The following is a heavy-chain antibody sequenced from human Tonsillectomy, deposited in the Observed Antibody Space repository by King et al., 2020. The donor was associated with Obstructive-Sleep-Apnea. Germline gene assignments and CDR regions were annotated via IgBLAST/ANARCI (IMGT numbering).Heavy chain of an antibody. J-gene: IGHJ5*02. Sequence: QLVQSGAEVKKPGESLKISCKGSGYSFTSYWIGWVRQMPGKGLEWMGFIYPGDSDTRYSPSFQGQVTISAEKSISTAYLHWRSLKASDTAMYYCARHKYYDSSGPLGWFDPWGQGTLVTVSS. CDR2: IYPGDSDT. CDR3: ARHKYYDSSGPLGWFDP. CDR1: GYSFTSYW. V-gene: IGHV5-51*01. D-gene: IGHD3-22*01.